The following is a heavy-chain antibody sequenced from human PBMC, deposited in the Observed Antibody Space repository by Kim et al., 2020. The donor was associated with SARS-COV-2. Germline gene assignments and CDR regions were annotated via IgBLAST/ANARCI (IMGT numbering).Heavy chain of an antibody. CDR2: VINVGTT. Sequence: SETLSLTCTVSGASITSFHWSFIRQSPGKGLEWIADVINVGTTDYNPSLQSRVTLSIDTSKNQVSLRLTSVTAADTAIYYCATQLSASQSSNTLASWGPGTLITVSS. V-gene: IGHV4-59*08. J-gene: IGHJ5*02. D-gene: IGHD1-26*01. CDR1: GASITSFH. CDR3: ATQLSASQSSNTLAS.